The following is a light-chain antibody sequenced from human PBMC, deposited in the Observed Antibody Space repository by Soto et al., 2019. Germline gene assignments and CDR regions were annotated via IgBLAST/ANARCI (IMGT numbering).Light chain of an antibody. CDR2: GAS. Sequence: EIVLTQSPGTLSLSPGERATLSCRASQSVSSSYLAWYQQKPGQAPRLLIYGASSRATGIPARFSGSGSGTDFTLTISRLEPEDFAVYYCQQYDSSLCTFGPGTKVDIK. CDR1: QSVSSSY. CDR3: QQYDSSLCT. J-gene: IGKJ3*01. V-gene: IGKV3-20*01.